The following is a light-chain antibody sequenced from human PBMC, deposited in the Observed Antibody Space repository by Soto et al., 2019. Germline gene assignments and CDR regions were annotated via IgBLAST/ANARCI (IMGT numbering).Light chain of an antibody. J-gene: IGKJ2*01. V-gene: IGKV1-5*01. CDR2: AAS. CDR3: QRYNSY. CDR1: ENINTY. Sequence: DSQMTQSPSTLSASVGDGVTITCRASENINTYLAWYQQKPGKAPKLLIYAASSLKSGVPSRFSGSGSGTEFTLTVSSLQPDDFATYYCQRYNSYFGQGTKLEIK.